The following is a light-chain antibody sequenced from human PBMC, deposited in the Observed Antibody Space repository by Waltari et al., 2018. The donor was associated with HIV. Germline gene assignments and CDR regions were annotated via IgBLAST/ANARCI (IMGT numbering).Light chain of an antibody. Sequence: QSVLTQPPSASGPPAQRVTISCPGTTSNIGRNTVSWFQQFPGTAPKVLIYGKNQRPSGVPDRFSGSKSGTSASLAISGLQSEDEADYYCASWDDSLNGPVFGGGTKLTVV. CDR1: TSNIGRNT. V-gene: IGLV1-44*01. CDR2: GKN. CDR3: ASWDDSLNGPV. J-gene: IGLJ2*01.